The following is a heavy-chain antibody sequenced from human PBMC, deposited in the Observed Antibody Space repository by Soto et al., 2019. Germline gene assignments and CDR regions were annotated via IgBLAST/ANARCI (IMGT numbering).Heavy chain of an antibody. CDR2: INPHNGNT. D-gene: IGHD3-3*01. CDR3: ARSDFWSGSF. Sequence: QLVQSGAEVKKPGASVKVSCKASGYTFTSYSINWVRQAPGQGLDWMGWINPHNGNTNYAQNLQGRVTMTTDTSTSTAYMELRTLRSDDTAVYYCARSDFWSGSFWGQGTLVTVSS. CDR1: GYTFTSYS. J-gene: IGHJ4*02. V-gene: IGHV1-18*04.